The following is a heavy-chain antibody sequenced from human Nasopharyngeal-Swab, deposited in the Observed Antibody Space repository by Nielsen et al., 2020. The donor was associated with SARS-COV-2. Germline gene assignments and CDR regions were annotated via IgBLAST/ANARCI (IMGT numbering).Heavy chain of an antibody. CDR2: TYYRSKWYN. J-gene: IGHJ6*03. Sequence: WIRQSPSRGLEWLGRTYYRSKWYNDYAVSVKSRITINPDTSKNQFSLQLNSVTPEDTAVYYCAREISSWSYYYYYMDVWGKGTTVTVSS. CDR3: AREISSWSYYYYYMDV. D-gene: IGHD6-13*01. V-gene: IGHV6-1*01.